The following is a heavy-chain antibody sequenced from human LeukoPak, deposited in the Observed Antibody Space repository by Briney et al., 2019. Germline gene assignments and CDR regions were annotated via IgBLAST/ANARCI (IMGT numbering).Heavy chain of an antibody. J-gene: IGHJ4*02. Sequence: GGSLRLSCAASGFTFTDYTMHWVRQAPGKGLEWVSGISWNSGSIGYADSVKGRFTISRDNAKTSLYLQMNSLRAEDTAVYYCARDGYGDYLFDYWGQGTLVTVSS. D-gene: IGHD4-17*01. CDR2: ISWNSGSI. V-gene: IGHV3-9*01. CDR1: GFTFTDYT. CDR3: ARDGYGDYLFDY.